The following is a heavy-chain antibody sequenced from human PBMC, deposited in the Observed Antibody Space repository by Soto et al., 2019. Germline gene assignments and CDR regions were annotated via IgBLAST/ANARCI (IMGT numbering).Heavy chain of an antibody. V-gene: IGHV4-39*01. CDR1: GGSISSSSYY. CDR3: ARQLTWGSSLMHFDY. Sequence: QLQLQESGPGVVKPSETLSLTCTVSGGSISSSSYYWGWIRQSPGKGLEWIGSIYYSGNNYYNPSLKSPGTISVDTSKNQFSLRLSSVTAADTAVYYCARQLTWGSSLMHFDYWGQGTLVTVSS. D-gene: IGHD3-16*01. J-gene: IGHJ4*02. CDR2: IYYSGNN.